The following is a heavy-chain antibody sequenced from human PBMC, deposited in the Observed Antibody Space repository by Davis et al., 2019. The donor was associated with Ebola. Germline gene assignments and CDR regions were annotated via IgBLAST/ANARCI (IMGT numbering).Heavy chain of an antibody. J-gene: IGHJ6*02. V-gene: IGHV3-21*01. CDR3: AKDRTGYSYGNYYYGMDV. D-gene: IGHD5-18*01. CDR1: GFTFSSYA. CDR2: ISSDSDYI. Sequence: GESLKISCAASGFTFSSYAFHWVRQAPGKGLEWVSSISSDSDYIYYADSAKGRFTISRDNAKNSLYLQMNSLRDEDTAVYYCAKDRTGYSYGNYYYGMDVWGQGTTVTVSS.